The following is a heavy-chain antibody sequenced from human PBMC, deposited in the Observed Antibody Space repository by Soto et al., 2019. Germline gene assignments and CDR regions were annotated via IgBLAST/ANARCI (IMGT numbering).Heavy chain of an antibody. V-gene: IGHV3-13*05. CDR1: GFTFSSYD. CDR3: ARGTGISNYYDYGMDV. D-gene: IGHD2-15*01. Sequence: PGGSLRLSCAASGFTFSSYDMHWVRQATGKGLEWVSAIGTAGDPYYPGSVKGRFTISRENAKNSLYLQMNSLRAGDTAVYYCARGTGISNYYDYGMDVWGQGTKVPVSS. J-gene: IGHJ6*02. CDR2: IGTAGDP.